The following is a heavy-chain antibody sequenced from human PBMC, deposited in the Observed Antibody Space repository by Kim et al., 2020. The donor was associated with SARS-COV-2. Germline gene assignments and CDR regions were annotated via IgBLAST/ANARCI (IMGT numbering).Heavy chain of an antibody. Sequence: SETLSLTCTVSGGSISSGGYYWSWIRQHPVKGLEWIGYIFYSGSTYYNPSFQSRVTISLDTSKNQFSLKLSSVTAADTAVYYCARRGAPGGWFDPWGQGTLVTVSS. CDR3: ARRGAPGGWFDP. CDR2: IFYSGST. CDR1: GGSISSGGYY. D-gene: IGHD3-10*01. J-gene: IGHJ5*02. V-gene: IGHV4-31*03.